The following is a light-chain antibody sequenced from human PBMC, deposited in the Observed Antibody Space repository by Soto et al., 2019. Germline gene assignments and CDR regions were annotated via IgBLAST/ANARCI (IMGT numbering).Light chain of an antibody. CDR2: RTS. V-gene: IGKV3-15*01. CDR3: QQRGKWPST. Sequence: EIVMTQSPATLSVSPGERATLSCRASQSISSNLAWYQQKPGQAPRLLMFRTSSRATGFPARFSGSGSGTEFNLTITSLEPEDFAVYYCQQRGKWPSTFGPGTKVEMK. J-gene: IGKJ2*02. CDR1: QSISSN.